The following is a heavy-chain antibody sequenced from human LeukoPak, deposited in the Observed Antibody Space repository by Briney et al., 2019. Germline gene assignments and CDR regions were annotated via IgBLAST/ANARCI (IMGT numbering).Heavy chain of an antibody. D-gene: IGHD2-15*01. V-gene: IGHV3-48*03. CDR1: GFTFSSYE. Sequence: GGSLRLSCAASGFTFSSYEMTWVRQAPGKGLEWVSYISSSGSTIYYADSVKGRFTISRDNAKNSLYLQMNSLRAEDTAVYYCAREDCSGGSCHFDYWGQGTLVTVSS. J-gene: IGHJ4*02. CDR2: ISSSGSTI. CDR3: AREDCSGGSCHFDY.